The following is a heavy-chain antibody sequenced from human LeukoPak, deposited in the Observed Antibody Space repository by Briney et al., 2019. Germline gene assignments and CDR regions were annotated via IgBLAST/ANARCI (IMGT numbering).Heavy chain of an antibody. V-gene: IGHV3-11*01. D-gene: IGHD3-9*01. J-gene: IGHJ6*02. CDR2: ISSSSNSI. Sequence: GGSLRLSCAASGFTFSDYYMSWIRQAPGKGLEWVSYISSSSNSIYYADSVKGRFTISRDNAKNSLYLQMNSLRAEDTAVYYCARMPYYDILTGYYAPYYYGMDVWGQGTTVTVSS. CDR3: ARMPYYDILTGYYAPYYYGMDV. CDR1: GFTFSDYY.